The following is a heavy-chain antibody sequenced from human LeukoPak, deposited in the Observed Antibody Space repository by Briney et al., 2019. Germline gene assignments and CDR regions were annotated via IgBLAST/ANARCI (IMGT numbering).Heavy chain of an antibody. CDR1: GFTFDDYA. CDR2: ISWNSGSI. V-gene: IGHV3-9*03. CDR3: AKDSGSSWYGDAFDI. D-gene: IGHD6-13*01. J-gene: IGHJ3*02. Sequence: PGRSLRLSCAASGFTFDDYAMHWVRQAPGKGLEWVSGISWNSGSIGYADSVKGRFTISRDNAKNSLYLQMNSLRAEDMALYYCAKDSGSSWYGDAFDIWGQGTMVTVSS.